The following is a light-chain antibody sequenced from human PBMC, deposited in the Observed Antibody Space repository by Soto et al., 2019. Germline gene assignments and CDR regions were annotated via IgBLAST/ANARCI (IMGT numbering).Light chain of an antibody. CDR3: HQRSSWPRGT. CDR1: QSVSSY. CDR2: DAS. V-gene: IGKV3-11*01. Sequence: EIVLTQSPATLSLSPGERATLSCRASQSVSSYLAWYQQKPGQGPRLLIYDASNRATGVSARFSGSGSGTDFTLTISSLEPEDFAVYYCHQRSSWPRGTFGQGTRWIS. J-gene: IGKJ1*01.